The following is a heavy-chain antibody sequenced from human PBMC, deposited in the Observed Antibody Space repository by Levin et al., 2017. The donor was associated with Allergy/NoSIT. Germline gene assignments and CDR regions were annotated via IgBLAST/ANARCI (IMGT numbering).Heavy chain of an antibody. Sequence: ASVKVSCKASGYTFTSYGISWVRQAPGQGLEWMGWISAYNGDTNYAQKLQGRVTMPTDTSTNTAFLVLRSLSSDDTAVYYCARDVIAVADIGDYWGQGTLVTVSS. J-gene: IGHJ4*02. CDR1: GYTFTSYG. V-gene: IGHV1-18*01. CDR3: ARDVIAVADIGDY. CDR2: ISAYNGDT. D-gene: IGHD6-19*01.